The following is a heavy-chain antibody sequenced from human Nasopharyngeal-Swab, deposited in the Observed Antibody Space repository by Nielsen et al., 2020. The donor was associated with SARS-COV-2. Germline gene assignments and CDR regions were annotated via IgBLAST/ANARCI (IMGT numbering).Heavy chain of an antibody. V-gene: IGHV3-11*05. D-gene: IGHD2-15*01. J-gene: IGHJ3*02. Sequence: GGSLRLSCSASGFTFSDYYMSWIRQAPGKGLGWVSYISSSSSYTNYADSVKGRFTISRDNAKNSLYLQMNSLRAEDTAVYYCARGGRSVVVNAFDIWGQGTMVTVSS. CDR1: GFTFSDYY. CDR3: ARGGRSVVVNAFDI. CDR2: ISSSSSYT.